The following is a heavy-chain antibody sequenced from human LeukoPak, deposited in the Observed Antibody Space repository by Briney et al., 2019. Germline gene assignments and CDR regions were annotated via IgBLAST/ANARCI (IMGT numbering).Heavy chain of an antibody. V-gene: IGHV3-23*01. CDR2: ISGIGGST. Sequence: GGSLRLSCAASGFTFSSYAMSWVRHAPGKGLGWVSAISGIGGSTYHANSVKGRFTISRDNSKNTLYLQMDSLRAEDTAVYYCAKGIYGYSYGLFDYWGQGTLVTVSS. CDR3: AKGIYGYSYGLFDY. J-gene: IGHJ4*02. D-gene: IGHD5-18*01. CDR1: GFTFSSYA.